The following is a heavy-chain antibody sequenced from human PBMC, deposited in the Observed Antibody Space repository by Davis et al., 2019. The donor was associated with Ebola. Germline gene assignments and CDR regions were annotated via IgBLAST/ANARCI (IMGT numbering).Heavy chain of an antibody. CDR1: GGSISSGDYY. CDR3: ASWGGPSPNWFDP. J-gene: IGHJ5*02. V-gene: IGHV4-30-4*01. D-gene: IGHD3-16*01. Sequence: SETLSLTCTVSGGSISSGDYYWSWIRQPPGKGLEWIGYIYYSGSTYYNPSLKSRVTISVDTSKNQFSLELSSVTAADTAVYYCASWGGPSPNWFDPWGQGTLVTVSS. CDR2: IYYSGST.